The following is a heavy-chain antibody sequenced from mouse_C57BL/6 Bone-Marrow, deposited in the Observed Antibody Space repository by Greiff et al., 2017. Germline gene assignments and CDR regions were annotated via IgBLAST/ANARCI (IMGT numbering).Heavy chain of an antibody. J-gene: IGHJ3*01. Sequence: QVTLKESGPGILQPSQTLSLTCSFSGFSLSTFGMGVGWIRQPSGKGLVWLAHIWWDDDKYYNPALKSRHTISKATSNNQVFLKIANVDTADTATYYCARAPMNWCAYWGQGTLVTVSA. CDR2: IWWDDDK. CDR1: GFSLSTFGMG. D-gene: IGHD2-3*01. CDR3: ARAPMNWCAY. V-gene: IGHV8-8*01.